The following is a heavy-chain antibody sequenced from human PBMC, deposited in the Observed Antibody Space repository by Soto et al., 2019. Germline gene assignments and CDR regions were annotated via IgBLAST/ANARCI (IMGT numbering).Heavy chain of an antibody. CDR3: AKTPDSSGYCLALDY. CDR1: GFTFSSYA. V-gene: IGHV3-23*01. CDR2: ISGSGGST. Sequence: EVQLLESGGGLVQPGGSLRLSCAASGFTFSSYAMSWVRQAPGKGLEWVSAISGSGGSTYYADSVKGRFTISRDNSKNTAYLQMNSLRAEDTAVYYCAKTPDSSGYCLALDYWGQGTLVTVSS. D-gene: IGHD3-22*01. J-gene: IGHJ4*02.